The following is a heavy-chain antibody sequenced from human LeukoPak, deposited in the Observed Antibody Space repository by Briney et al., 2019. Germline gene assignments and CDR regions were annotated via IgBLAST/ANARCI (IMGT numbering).Heavy chain of an antibody. D-gene: IGHD6-19*01. V-gene: IGHV3-23*01. Sequence: PGGSLRLSCAASGFSFSSYAMNWVRQAPGKGLEWVASISVGGVSTYYANSVKGRFTISRDNSKNTLYLQMNSLRAEDTAIYYCAKVYEQWLLEGHLGFDIWGQGTLVTVSS. CDR2: ISVGGVST. CDR3: AKVYEQWLLEGHLGFDI. J-gene: IGHJ3*02. CDR1: GFSFSSYA.